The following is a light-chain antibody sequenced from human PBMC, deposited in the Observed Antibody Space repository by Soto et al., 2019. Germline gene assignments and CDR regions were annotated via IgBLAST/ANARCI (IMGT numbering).Light chain of an antibody. CDR3: QQSDTLPFS. Sequence: DIQMTQSPSSLSASVGDRVTITCQASHDISNHLNWYQQKPGKAPKVLIHDASNLETGVPSRFIGSGSGIDFTFTISSLQPEDIATYYCQQSDTLPFSFGPGTKVDIK. CDR1: HDISNH. CDR2: DAS. V-gene: IGKV1-33*01. J-gene: IGKJ3*01.